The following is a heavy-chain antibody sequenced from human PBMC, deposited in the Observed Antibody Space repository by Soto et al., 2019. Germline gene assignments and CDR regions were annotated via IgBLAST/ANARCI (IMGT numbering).Heavy chain of an antibody. CDR2: ISGASKTI. Sequence: GFLGLSCAASGFTFSSHSRNWFRQAPGKGLEWVSYISGASKTIYYADSMKGRFTISRDNAKNSLYLQMNSLRDEDTAIYYCARDGRQGYDMDVWGQGTTDTVSS. J-gene: IGHJ6*02. V-gene: IGHV3-48*02. CDR3: ARDGRQGYDMDV. CDR1: GFTFSSHS.